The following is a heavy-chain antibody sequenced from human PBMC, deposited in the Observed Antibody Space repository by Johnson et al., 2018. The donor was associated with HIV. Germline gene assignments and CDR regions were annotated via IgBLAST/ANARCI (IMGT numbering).Heavy chain of an antibody. J-gene: IGHJ3*02. CDR3: TTDLGYYDSSVDAFDI. Sequence: VQLVESGGGLVKPGGSLRLSCAASGSTFSNAWMSWVRQAPGKGLGWVGRIKSKTAGGTTDYAHPVTGTFTISRDDSKNTLSLQMNSLKTEDTAVYYCTTDLGYYDSSVDAFDIWGQWTMVTVSS. D-gene: IGHD3-22*01. CDR2: IKSKTAGGTT. CDR1: GSTFSNAW. V-gene: IGHV3-15*01.